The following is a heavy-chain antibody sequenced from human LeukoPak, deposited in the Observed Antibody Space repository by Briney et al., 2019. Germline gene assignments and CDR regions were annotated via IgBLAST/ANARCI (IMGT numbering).Heavy chain of an antibody. Sequence: SETLSLTCTVSGDSISSTSYYWGWIRQPPGKGREWIGSIDYSGNTYYNPSLESRVTISVDTSKNQFSLKLNSVTAADTAVHYCARDRSVEMATFAFDIWGQGTMVTVSS. V-gene: IGHV4-39*07. D-gene: IGHD5-24*01. J-gene: IGHJ3*02. CDR1: GDSISSTSYY. CDR3: ARDRSVEMATFAFDI. CDR2: IDYSGNT.